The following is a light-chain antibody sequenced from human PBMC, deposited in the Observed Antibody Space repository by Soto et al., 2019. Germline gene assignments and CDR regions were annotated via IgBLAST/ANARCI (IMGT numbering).Light chain of an antibody. V-gene: IGKV3-11*01. CDR1: DSVRIY. CDR2: DAS. CDR3: QQRYDWPPLT. J-gene: IGKJ4*01. Sequence: EIVLTQSPATLSLSPGERATLSCRASDSVRIYLAWNQHKPDQAPRLLIYDASNRAPGIPARFSGSGSGTDFTLTINILEPEDYAVYYCQQRYDWPPLTFGGGTRVDIK.